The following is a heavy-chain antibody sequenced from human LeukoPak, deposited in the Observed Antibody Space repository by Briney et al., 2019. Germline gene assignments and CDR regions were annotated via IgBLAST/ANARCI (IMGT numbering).Heavy chain of an antibody. Sequence: SETLSLTCTVSGGSISSSSYYWGWIRQPPGKGPEWIGSIYYSGSTYYNPSLKSRVTISVDTSKNQFSLKLSSVTAADTAVYYCARDRWNYYDSSGYYYTDYWGQGTLVTVSS. D-gene: IGHD3-22*01. V-gene: IGHV4-39*07. CDR1: GGSISSSSYY. CDR3: ARDRWNYYDSSGYYYTDY. J-gene: IGHJ4*02. CDR2: IYYSGST.